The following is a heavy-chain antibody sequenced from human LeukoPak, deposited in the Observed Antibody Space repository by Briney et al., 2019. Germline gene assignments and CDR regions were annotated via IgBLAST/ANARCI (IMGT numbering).Heavy chain of an antibody. CDR1: GNTLIELS. CDR2: LDPEDSDT. D-gene: IGHD3-10*01. V-gene: IGHV1-24*01. J-gene: IGHJ6*03. Sequence: ASVKVSCKVSGNTLIELSIHWVRQAPGKGLEWMGGLDPEDSDTIYAQKFQGRVTMTEDTSTGTAYMELSSLTSEDTALYYCARVRGDYYHFMDVWGEGTTVTVSS. CDR3: ARVRGDYYHFMDV.